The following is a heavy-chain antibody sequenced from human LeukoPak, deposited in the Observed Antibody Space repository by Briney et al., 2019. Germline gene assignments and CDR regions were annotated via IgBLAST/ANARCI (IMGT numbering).Heavy chain of an antibody. D-gene: IGHD3-22*01. Sequence: PSETLSLTCLVHGGSLTGYYWTWIRQPAGKGLEWIGRVATTGTNYNPSLKSRVTMSVDTSKNQFSLKLTSVTAADTALYFCARVGGFDSSGSYFNYWGQGTLVTVSP. CDR2: VATTGT. V-gene: IGHV4-59*10. CDR1: GGSLTGYY. CDR3: ARVGGFDSSGSYFNY. J-gene: IGHJ4*02.